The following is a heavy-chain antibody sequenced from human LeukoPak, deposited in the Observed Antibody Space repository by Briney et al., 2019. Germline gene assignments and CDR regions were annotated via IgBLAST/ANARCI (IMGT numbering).Heavy chain of an antibody. CDR3: ARDTALWTFDI. CDR2: IYTSGSTINNPSLKNT. V-gene: IGHV4-61*02. CDR1: GDSISSGSYY. Sequence: TLSLTCTVAGDSISSGSYYWTWIRQPAGKGLEWIGRIYTSGSTINNPSLKNTNYNPSLKSRLTMSVDRSKNQFSLKMTSVTAADTAMYYCARDTALWTFDICGQGTMVTVSS. J-gene: IGHJ3*02. D-gene: IGHD2-21*02.